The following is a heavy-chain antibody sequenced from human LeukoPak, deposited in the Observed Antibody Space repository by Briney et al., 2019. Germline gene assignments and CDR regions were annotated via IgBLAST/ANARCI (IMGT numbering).Heavy chain of an antibody. CDR3: ARDPYYYDSSGYPNN. CDR2: ISYDGSNK. D-gene: IGHD3-22*01. CDR1: GFTFSSYA. J-gene: IGHJ4*02. Sequence: PGGSLRLSCAASGFTFSSYAMHWVRQAPGKGLEWVAVISYDGSNKYYADSVKGRFTISRDNSKNTLYLQMNSLRAEDTAVYYCARDPYYYDSSGYPNNWGQGTLVTVSS. V-gene: IGHV3-30-3*01.